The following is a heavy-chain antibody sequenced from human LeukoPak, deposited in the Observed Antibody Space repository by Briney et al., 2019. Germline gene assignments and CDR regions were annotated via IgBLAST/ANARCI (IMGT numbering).Heavy chain of an antibody. CDR3: ARSGGYSSPQNY. CDR1: GGSISSYY. D-gene: IGHD6-19*01. J-gene: IGHJ4*02. Sequence: PSQTLSLTCTVSGGSISSYYWSWIRQPPGKGLEWIGYIYSSGSTNYNSSLKSRVTISVDTSKNQFSLKLTSVTAADTAVYYCARSGGYSSPQNYWGQGTLVTVSS. CDR2: IYSSGST. V-gene: IGHV4-59*01.